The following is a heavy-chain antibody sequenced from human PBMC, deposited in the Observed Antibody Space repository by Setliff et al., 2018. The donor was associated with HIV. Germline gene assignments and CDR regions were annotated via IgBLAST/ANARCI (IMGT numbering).Heavy chain of an antibody. Sequence: GGSLRLSCTASGFTFGDHAMSWVRQAPGRGLEWVGIMRGEARGVTTEYAASVKGRFTISKDKFKNVAYLHMSSLKTEDTGVYYCTRGRVSLGGLDVWGQGTPVTVSS. CDR1: GFTFGDHA. CDR3: TRGRVSLGGLDV. J-gene: IGHJ6*02. CDR2: MRGEARGVTT. V-gene: IGHV3-49*04. D-gene: IGHD6-6*01.